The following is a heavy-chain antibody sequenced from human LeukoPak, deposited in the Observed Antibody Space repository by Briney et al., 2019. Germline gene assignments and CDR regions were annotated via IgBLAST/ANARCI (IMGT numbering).Heavy chain of an antibody. D-gene: IGHD6-19*01. CDR1: GLTLSTAW. CDR3: AKYNIGWNFGS. Sequence: GGSLSLSCTASGLTLSTAWMSWVRPAPGKGLEWVGRIKSKTEGGTTDYAAPVKGRFTISIDDSKNTLYLQMNSLTTGDTAAYYCAKYNIGWNFGSWGQGTLVTVSS. CDR2: IKSKTEGGTT. J-gene: IGHJ4*02. V-gene: IGHV3-15*01.